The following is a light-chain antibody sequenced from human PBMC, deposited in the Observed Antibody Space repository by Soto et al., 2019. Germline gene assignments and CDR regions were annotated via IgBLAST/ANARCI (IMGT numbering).Light chain of an antibody. J-gene: IGLJ1*01. CDR3: QSYDSSLSGSRF. Sequence: QSVLTQPPSVSVAPGQRVTISCTGSSSNIGAGYDVHWYQQLPGTAPKLLIYGNSNRPSGVPDRFSGSKSGTSASLAITGLQAEDEADYYCQSYDSSLSGSRFFGTGTKVTVL. V-gene: IGLV1-40*01. CDR1: SSNIGAGYD. CDR2: GNS.